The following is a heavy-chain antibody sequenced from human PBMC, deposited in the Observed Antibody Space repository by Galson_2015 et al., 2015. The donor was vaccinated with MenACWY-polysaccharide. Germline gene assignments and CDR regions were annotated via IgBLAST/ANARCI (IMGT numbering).Heavy chain of an antibody. CDR1: GFTFSDYY. D-gene: IGHD2-2*01. V-gene: IGHV3-11*01. CDR2: ISSSGSTI. J-gene: IGHJ6*02. Sequence: SLRLSCAASGFTFSDYYMSWIRQAPGKGLEWVSYISSSGSTIYYADSVKGRFTISRDNAKNSLYLQMNSLRAEDTAVYYCAREGVVPVDGDYYYYGMDVWGQGTTVTVSS. CDR3: AREGVVPVDGDYYYYGMDV.